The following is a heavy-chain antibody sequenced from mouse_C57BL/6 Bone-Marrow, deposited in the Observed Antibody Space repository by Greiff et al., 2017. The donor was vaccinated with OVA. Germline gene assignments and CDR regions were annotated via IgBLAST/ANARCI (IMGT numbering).Heavy chain of an antibody. CDR1: GFNIKDDY. D-gene: IGHD2-2*01. CDR2: IDPENGDT. V-gene: IGHV14-4*01. J-gene: IGHJ2*01. Sequence: VQLQQSGAELVRPGASVKLSCTASGFNIKDDYMHWVKQRPEQGLEWIGWIDPENGDTEYASKFQGKATITADTSSNTAYLQLSSLTSADPAVYSCTPLLVTYYCRPRTPLPLSS. CDR3: TPLLVTYY.